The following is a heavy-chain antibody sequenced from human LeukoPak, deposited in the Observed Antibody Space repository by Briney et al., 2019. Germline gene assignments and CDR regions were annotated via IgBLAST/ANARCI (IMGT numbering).Heavy chain of an antibody. CDR1: GYTFTVHH. V-gene: IGHV1-2*02. Sequence: ASVKVSCKTSGYTFTVHHIHWVRQAPGQGLEWMGWINPNSGGANSAQKFLGRVSMTRDTSISTVYMDLTSLRSDDTAVYYCARDSGSSGWDPTSFLDYWGRGTLATVSS. D-gene: IGHD6-19*01. CDR3: ARDSGSSGWDPTSFLDY. CDR2: INPNSGGA. J-gene: IGHJ4*02.